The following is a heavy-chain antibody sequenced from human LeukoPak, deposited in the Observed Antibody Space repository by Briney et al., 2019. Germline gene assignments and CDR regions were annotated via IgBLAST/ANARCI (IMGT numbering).Heavy chain of an antibody. J-gene: IGHJ4*02. Sequence: SETLSLTCSVSGGSITTYYWSWIRQPPGKGLEWIGYIYYSGGTNYNPSLKSRVTISVDTSNSQFSLKPNSVTAVDTAVYYCARSGYSSGWPTHFDYWGQGALVTVSS. V-gene: IGHV4-59*01. CDR3: ARSGYSSGWPTHFDY. CDR1: GGSITTYY. D-gene: IGHD6-19*01. CDR2: IYYSGGT.